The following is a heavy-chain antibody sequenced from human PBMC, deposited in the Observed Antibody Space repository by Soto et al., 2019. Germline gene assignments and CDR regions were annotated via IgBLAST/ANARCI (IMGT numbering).Heavy chain of an antibody. Sequence: GSLRLSCAASGFTFSSYAMSWVRQAPGKGLEWVSAISGSGGSTYYADSVKGRFTISRDNSKNTLYLQMNSLRAEDTAVYYCAKRAGVVVAATPYYYYYMDVWGKGTTVTVSS. D-gene: IGHD2-15*01. V-gene: IGHV3-23*01. CDR3: AKRAGVVVAATPYYYYYMDV. J-gene: IGHJ6*03. CDR1: GFTFSSYA. CDR2: ISGSGGST.